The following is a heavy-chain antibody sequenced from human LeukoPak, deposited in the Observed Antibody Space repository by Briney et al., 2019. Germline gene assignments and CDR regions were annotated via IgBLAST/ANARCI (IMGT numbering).Heavy chain of an antibody. CDR3: ARDKDTAMVYYYYYGMDV. D-gene: IGHD5-18*01. CDR2: ISSSSSYI. J-gene: IGHJ6*02. Sequence: GGSLRLSCAASGFTFSSYSMNWVRQAPGKGLEWVSSISSSSSYIYYADSVKGRFTISRDNAKISLYLQMNSLRAEDTAVYYCARDKDTAMVYYYYYGMDVWGQGTTVTVSS. V-gene: IGHV3-21*01. CDR1: GFTFSSYS.